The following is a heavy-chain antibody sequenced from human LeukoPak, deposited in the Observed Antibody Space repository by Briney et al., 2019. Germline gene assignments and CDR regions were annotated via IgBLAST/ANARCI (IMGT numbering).Heavy chain of an antibody. D-gene: IGHD2-2*02. J-gene: IGHJ3*02. CDR2: IYYDGSA. Sequence: SETLSLTCTVSGDSLVSSRYHWGWVRQPPGKAPEWVGSIYYDGSAYYNPSLKSRVIIFVDMSKDQFSLRLRSVTAADTAMYYCARNTARPPDSFDIWGQGTVVTVSS. CDR1: GDSLVSSRYH. V-gene: IGHV4-39*01. CDR3: ARNTARPPDSFDI.